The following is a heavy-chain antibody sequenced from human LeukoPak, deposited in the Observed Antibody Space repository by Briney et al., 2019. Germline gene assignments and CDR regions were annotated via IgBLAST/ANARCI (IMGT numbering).Heavy chain of an antibody. CDR2: ISYDGSNE. Sequence: QTGGSLRLSCAASGFTFRNYGMHWVRQAPAKGLEWVSVISYDGSNEFYADSVKGRFTISRDNSKNTLFLQMNSLRPEDTAVYYCAKDLSIVGATGANWFDPWGQGTLVTVSS. D-gene: IGHD1-26*01. V-gene: IGHV3-30*18. CDR3: AKDLSIVGATGANWFDP. J-gene: IGHJ5*02. CDR1: GFTFRNYG.